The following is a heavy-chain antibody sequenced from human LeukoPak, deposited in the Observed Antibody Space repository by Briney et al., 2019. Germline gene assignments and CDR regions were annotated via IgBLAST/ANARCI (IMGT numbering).Heavy chain of an antibody. CDR2: IYSGGST. V-gene: IGHV3-53*01. CDR3: ARGPPYYYDSSGYLLDY. Sequence: GGSLRLSCAASGFTVSSNYMSWVRQAPGKGLEWVSVIYSGGSTYYADSVKGRFTISRDNSKNTLYLQMNSLRAEDTAVYYCARGPPYYYDSSGYLLDYWGQGTLVTVSS. J-gene: IGHJ4*02. CDR1: GFTVSSNY. D-gene: IGHD3-22*01.